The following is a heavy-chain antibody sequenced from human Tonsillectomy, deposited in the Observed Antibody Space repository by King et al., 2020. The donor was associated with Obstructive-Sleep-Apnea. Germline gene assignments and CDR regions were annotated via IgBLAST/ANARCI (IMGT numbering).Heavy chain of an antibody. V-gene: IGHV3-23*04. Sequence: VQLVESGGGLGQPGGSLRLSCAASGFTFSSYAMSWVRQAPGKGLEWVSAISGSGGSTYYADSVKGRFTISRDNSKNTLSLQRNRLRAEDTAVYYCAKEGASTVVKSRGPYYFDYWGQGTLVTVSS. CDR2: ISGSGGST. D-gene: IGHD4-23*01. J-gene: IGHJ4*02. CDR1: GFTFSSYA. CDR3: AKEGASTVVKSRGPYYFDY.